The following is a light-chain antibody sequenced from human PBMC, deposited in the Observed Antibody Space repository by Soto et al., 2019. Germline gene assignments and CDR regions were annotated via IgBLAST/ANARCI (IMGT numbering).Light chain of an antibody. CDR3: QQYNSYSPLT. V-gene: IGKV1-5*01. CDR2: DAS. Sequence: DIQMTQSPSTLSASVGDRVTITCRASQSISSWLAWYQQKPGKAPKLLIYDASSLESGVPSRFSGSGSGTEFTLTISSLQPDDFATDYCQQYNSYSPLTFGPGTKVDIK. CDR1: QSISSW. J-gene: IGKJ3*01.